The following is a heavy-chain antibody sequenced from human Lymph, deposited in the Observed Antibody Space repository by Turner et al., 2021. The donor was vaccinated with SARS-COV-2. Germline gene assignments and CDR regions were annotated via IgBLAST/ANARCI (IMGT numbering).Heavy chain of an antibody. CDR3: ARHQGSTSGYDHGMNV. CDR2: FYKIGSI. J-gene: IGHJ6*02. Sequence: QVQLQESGPGLVRPSETLSLTCTVAGVSISSQSWSWIRQSPGRGLEWIGYFYKIGSIDYNPTLRSRVTISVDTSKNQLSLNLISMTAADTAVYYCARHQGSTSGYDHGMNVWGQGTAVTVSS. D-gene: IGHD1-1*01. V-gene: IGHV4-59*08. CDR1: GVSISSQS.